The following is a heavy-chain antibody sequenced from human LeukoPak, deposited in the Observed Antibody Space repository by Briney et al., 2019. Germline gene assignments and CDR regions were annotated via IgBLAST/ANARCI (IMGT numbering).Heavy chain of an antibody. J-gene: IGHJ3*02. D-gene: IGHD3-22*01. CDR3: ARHHYDYAFDI. CDR2: IIPIFGTA. Sequence: ASVKVSCKASGGTFSSYAISWVRQAPGQGLEWMGGIIPIFGTANYAQKFQGRVTITTDESTSSAYMELSSLRSEDTAVYYCARHHYDYAFDIWGQGTMVTVSS. CDR1: GGTFSSYA. V-gene: IGHV1-69*05.